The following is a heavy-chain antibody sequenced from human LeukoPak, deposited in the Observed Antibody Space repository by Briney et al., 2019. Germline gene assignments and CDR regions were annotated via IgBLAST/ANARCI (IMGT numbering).Heavy chain of an antibody. CDR2: IYHSGST. D-gene: IGHD6-19*01. J-gene: IGHJ5*02. CDR1: GYSISSGYY. V-gene: IGHV4-38-2*02. Sequence: SETLSLTCTVSGYSISSGYYWGWIRQPPGKGLEWIGSIYHSGSTYYNPSLKSRVTISVDRSKNQFSLKLSSVTAADTAVYYCARDRAVAGYSNSFDPWGQGTLVTVSS. CDR3: ARDRAVAGYSNSFDP.